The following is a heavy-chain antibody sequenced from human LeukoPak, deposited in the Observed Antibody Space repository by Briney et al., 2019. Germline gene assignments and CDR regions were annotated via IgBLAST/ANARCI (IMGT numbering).Heavy chain of an antibody. Sequence: GSSVKVSCKASGGTFSSYAISWVRQAPGQGLEWMGWMNPNSGNTGYAQKFQGRVTITRNTSISTAYMELSSLRSEDTAVYYCARDSYSGSLTLAFDIWGQGTMVTVSS. CDR3: ARDSYSGSLTLAFDI. CDR2: MNPNSGNT. CDR1: GGTFSSYA. V-gene: IGHV1-8*03. D-gene: IGHD1-26*01. J-gene: IGHJ3*02.